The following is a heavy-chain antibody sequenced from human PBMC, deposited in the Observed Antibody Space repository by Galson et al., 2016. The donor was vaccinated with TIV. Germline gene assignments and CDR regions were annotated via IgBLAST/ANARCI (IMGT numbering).Heavy chain of an antibody. J-gene: IGHJ4*02. CDR2: IDPSNGGT. Sequence: SVKVSCKASGYTFTRYYIHWVRQAAGQGLEWMGIIDPSNGGTTYAQKFQGRLTLTRDTSTSTVYFELSSLTSEDTALYYCVSPHSGSYDFDYWGQGTLVTVSS. CDR1: GYTFTRYY. D-gene: IGHD3-16*01. CDR3: VSPHSGSYDFDY. V-gene: IGHV1-46*03.